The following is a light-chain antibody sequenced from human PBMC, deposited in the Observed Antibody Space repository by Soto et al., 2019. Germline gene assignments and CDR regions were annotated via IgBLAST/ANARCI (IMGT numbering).Light chain of an antibody. V-gene: IGLV1-44*01. Sequence: QSVLTQPPSASGTPGQRVTISCSGSSSNIGRNTVNWYQQFPGTAPKLLIYGNNQRPSGVPDRFYGSQSGTSASLAISGLQSEDEADYYCAAWDDSLSGPVFGGGTKLTVL. CDR2: GNN. CDR3: AAWDDSLSGPV. CDR1: SSNIGRNT. J-gene: IGLJ3*02.